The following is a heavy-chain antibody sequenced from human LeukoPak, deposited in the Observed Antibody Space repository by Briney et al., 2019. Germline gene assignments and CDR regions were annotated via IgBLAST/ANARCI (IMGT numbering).Heavy chain of an antibody. CDR3: ARGSTSDWPLEY. CDR1: GYTFINYA. V-gene: IGHV1-3*01. J-gene: IGHJ4*02. D-gene: IGHD2-21*02. CDR2: INAHNGDT. Sequence: ASVKVSCEASGYTFINYAIHWVRQAPGQRLEWMGWINAHNGDTEYSQKFQGRVAITRDTSASIVYMELSTLRFGDTAVYYCARGSTSDWPLEYWGRGILVTVSS.